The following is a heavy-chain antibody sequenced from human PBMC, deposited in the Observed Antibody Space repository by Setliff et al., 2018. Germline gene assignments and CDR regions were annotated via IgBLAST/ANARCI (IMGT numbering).Heavy chain of an antibody. Sequence: PGESLKISCKGSGYSFTSYWIGWVRQMPGKGLEWMGIIYPGDSDTKYSPSFQGQVNIAADKSIGTAYLQWSSLKASDTAMYYCARAPMATSAFDFWGQGTLVTSPQ. CDR3: ARAPMATSAFDF. D-gene: IGHD5-12*01. CDR2: IYPGDSDT. J-gene: IGHJ4*02. V-gene: IGHV5-51*01. CDR1: GYSFTSYW.